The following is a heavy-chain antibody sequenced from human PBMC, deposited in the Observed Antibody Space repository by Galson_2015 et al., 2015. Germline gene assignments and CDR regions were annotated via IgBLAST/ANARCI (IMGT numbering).Heavy chain of an antibody. D-gene: IGHD3-10*02. CDR3: ARRGRNRYGRGVNIDWFDP. Sequence: QSGAEVKKPGESLKISCKGSGYSFTSYWIGWVRQMPGKGLEWMGIIYPGDSDTRYSPSFQGQVTISADKSISTAYLQWSSLKASDTAMYYCARRGRNRYGRGVNIDWFDPWGQGTLVTVSS. CDR2: IYPGDSDT. J-gene: IGHJ5*02. V-gene: IGHV5-51*01. CDR1: GYSFTSYW.